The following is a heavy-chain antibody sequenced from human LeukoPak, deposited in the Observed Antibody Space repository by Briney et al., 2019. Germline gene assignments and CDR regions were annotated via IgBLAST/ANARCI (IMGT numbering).Heavy chain of an antibody. Sequence: QPGGSLRLSCAASGLTFSSHWMHWVRQAPGKGLVWVSRINRDGSSTGYADSVKGRFAISRDNAKNTLYLQMNSLRAEDTAVYYCARDNWAGYSSSWYPDAFDIWGQGTMVTVSS. CDR1: GLTFSSHW. J-gene: IGHJ3*02. D-gene: IGHD6-13*01. CDR3: ARDNWAGYSSSWYPDAFDI. CDR2: INRDGSST. V-gene: IGHV3-74*01.